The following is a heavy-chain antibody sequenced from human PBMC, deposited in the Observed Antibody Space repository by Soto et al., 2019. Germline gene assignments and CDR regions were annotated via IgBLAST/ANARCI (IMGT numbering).Heavy chain of an antibody. Sequence: GGSLRLSCVASGFTFRNYFMNWIRQAPGKGPEWLSYISSDESTVFYADSVKGRFTTSRDNAKNSVYLQMNSLRAEDTAVYYCATLTAPSDYWGQGSLLTVSS. CDR1: GFTFRNYF. D-gene: IGHD2-21*02. CDR3: ATLTAPSDY. J-gene: IGHJ4*02. V-gene: IGHV3-11*01. CDR2: ISSDESTV.